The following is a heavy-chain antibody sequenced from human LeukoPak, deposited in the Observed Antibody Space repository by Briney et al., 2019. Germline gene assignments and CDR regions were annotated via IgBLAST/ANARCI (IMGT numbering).Heavy chain of an antibody. CDR2: IRSKAYGGTT. J-gene: IGHJ4*02. CDR3: TRDSRSRARGYFDY. D-gene: IGHD3-10*01. V-gene: IGHV3-49*04. CDR1: GFTFGDYA. Sequence: GGSLRLSCTASGFTFGDYAMCWVRQAPGKGLEWVGFIRSKAYGGTTEYAASVKGRFTISRDDSKSIAYLQMNSLKTEDTAVYYCTRDSRSRARGYFDYWGQGTLVTVSS.